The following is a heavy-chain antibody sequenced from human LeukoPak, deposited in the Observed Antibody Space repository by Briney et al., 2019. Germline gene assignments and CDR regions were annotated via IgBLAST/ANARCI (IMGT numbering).Heavy chain of an antibody. J-gene: IGHJ6*03. D-gene: IGHD1-1*01. CDR2: ISGRGDST. V-gene: IGHV3-23*01. CDR1: GFTFSSYA. Sequence: GGSLRLSCAASGFTFSSYAMSWVRQAPGKGLEWASGISGRGDSTYYADSVKGRFTISRDNSWNTVYLQMNSPRAEDTAVYFCAKNDVSYYYYMDVWGKGTTVTVSS. CDR3: AKNDVSYYYYMDV.